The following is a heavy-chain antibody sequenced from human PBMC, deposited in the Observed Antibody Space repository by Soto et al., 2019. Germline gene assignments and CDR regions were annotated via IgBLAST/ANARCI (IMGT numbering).Heavy chain of an antibody. V-gene: IGHV4-34*01. J-gene: IGHJ5*01. D-gene: IGHD2-15*01. CDR2: INHSGST. CDR1: GGSFSGYY. Sequence: PSETLSLTCAVYGGSFSGYYWSWIRQPPGKGLEWIGEINHSGSTNYNPSLKSRVTITVDTSKNQFSLKLSSVTAADTAVYYCASVGVRWWRGVAAKWCDSLRQRTLVIVSS. CDR3: ASVGVRWWRGVAAKWCDS.